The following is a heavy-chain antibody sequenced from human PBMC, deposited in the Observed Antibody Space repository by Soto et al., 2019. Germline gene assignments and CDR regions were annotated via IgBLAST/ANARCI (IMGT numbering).Heavy chain of an antibody. J-gene: IGHJ4*02. CDR2: MNPGSGDT. Sequence: ASMKVSPKASGYSFTNNDFPWVRHATGQGREWMGWMNPGSGDTGYAQKFQGRVTMTRDISIATAYMELSSLRSDDTAIYYCARGGSGYVWFNEFWGQGTLVTVSS. CDR3: ARGGSGYVWFNEF. D-gene: IGHD3-22*01. CDR1: GYSFTNND. V-gene: IGHV1-8*01.